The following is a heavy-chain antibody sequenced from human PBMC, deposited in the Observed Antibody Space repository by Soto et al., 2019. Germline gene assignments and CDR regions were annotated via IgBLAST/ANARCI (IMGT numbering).Heavy chain of an antibody. Sequence: QVQLVESGGGLVKPGGSLRLSCAASVFTFSDYYMSWIRQAPGKGLEWVSYISSSSSYTNYADSVKGRFTISRDNAKNSLYLQMNSLRAEDTAVYYCARTIAAAGGRRYFDLWGRGTLVTVSS. CDR2: ISSSSSYT. CDR3: ARTIAAAGGRRYFDL. D-gene: IGHD6-13*01. J-gene: IGHJ2*01. CDR1: VFTFSDYY. V-gene: IGHV3-11*05.